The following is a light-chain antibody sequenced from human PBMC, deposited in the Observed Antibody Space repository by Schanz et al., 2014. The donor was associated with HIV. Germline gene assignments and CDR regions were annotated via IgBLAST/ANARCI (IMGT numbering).Light chain of an antibody. V-gene: IGLV2-8*01. J-gene: IGLJ2*01. CDR1: SSDVGGYNY. Sequence: QSVLTQPPSASGSPGQSVTISCTGTSSDVGGYNYVSWYQQHPGKAPKLMIYEVSKRPSGVPDRFSGSKSGNTASLTISGLQAEDEADYYCCSYGGSSTPVVLGGGTQLTVL. CDR2: EVS. CDR3: CSYGGSSTPVV.